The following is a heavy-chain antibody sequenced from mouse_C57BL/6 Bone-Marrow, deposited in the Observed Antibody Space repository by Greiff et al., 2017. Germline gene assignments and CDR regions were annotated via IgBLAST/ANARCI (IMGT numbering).Heavy chain of an antibody. CDR1: GYTFTSYT. V-gene: IGHV1-4*01. D-gene: IGHD2-4*01. CDR3: AYDYSYAMDY. CDR2: INPSSGYT. J-gene: IGHJ4*01. Sequence: QVQLQQSGAELARPGASVKMSCKASGYTFTSYTMHWVKQRPGQGLEWIGYINPSSGYTKYNQKFKDKATLTADKSSSTAYMQLRSLTSEDSAVYYCAYDYSYAMDYWGQGTSVTVSS.